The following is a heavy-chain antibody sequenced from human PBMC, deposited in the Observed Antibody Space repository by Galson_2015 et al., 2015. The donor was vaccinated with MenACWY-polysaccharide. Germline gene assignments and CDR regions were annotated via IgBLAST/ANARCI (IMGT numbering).Heavy chain of an antibody. Sequence: SLRLSCAASGFTFSSYAMSWVRQAPGKGLEWVPAISGSGGSTYYADSVKGRFTISRDNSKNTLYLQMNSLRAEDTAVYYCAKDMVATIPGDYYFDYWGQGTLVTVSS. D-gene: IGHD5-12*01. V-gene: IGHV3-23*01. J-gene: IGHJ4*02. CDR2: ISGSGGST. CDR3: AKDMVATIPGDYYFDY. CDR1: GFTFSSYA.